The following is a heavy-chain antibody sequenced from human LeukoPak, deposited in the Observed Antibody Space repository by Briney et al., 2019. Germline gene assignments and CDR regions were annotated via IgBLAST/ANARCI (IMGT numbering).Heavy chain of an antibody. CDR3: AKTRPLDSSSWSHGDY. Sequence: GGSLRLSCVASGFIFNKHAMSWVRQAPGKGLEWVSAISGSGDSTYYGDSVKGRFTISRDNSKNTLYLQMNSLRAEDTAVYYCAKTRPLDSSSWSHGDYWGQGTLVTVSS. CDR1: GFIFNKHA. V-gene: IGHV3-23*01. J-gene: IGHJ4*02. CDR2: ISGSGDST. D-gene: IGHD6-13*01.